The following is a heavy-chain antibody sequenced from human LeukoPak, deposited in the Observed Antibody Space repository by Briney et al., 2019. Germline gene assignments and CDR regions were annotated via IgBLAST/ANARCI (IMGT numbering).Heavy chain of an antibody. CDR1: GFTVSSNY. Sequence: GGSLRLSCAASGFTVSSNYMSWVRQAPGKGLEGVSVIYSGGSTYYADCVKGRFTISRDNSKNTLYLQMNSLRAEDTAVYYCAKMLDYYGSGSFDYWGQGTLVTVSS. V-gene: IGHV3-53*01. CDR3: AKMLDYYGSGSFDY. D-gene: IGHD3-10*01. CDR2: IYSGGST. J-gene: IGHJ4*02.